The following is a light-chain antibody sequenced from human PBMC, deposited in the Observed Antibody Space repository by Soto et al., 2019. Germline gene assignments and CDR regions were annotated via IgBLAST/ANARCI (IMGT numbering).Light chain of an antibody. J-gene: IGLJ2*01. Sequence: QLVLTQSPSASASLGASVKLTCTLSSGHSSDAIAWHQQQPEKGPRYLMKLNSDGSHSKGDGIPDRFSGSSSGAERYLTNSRLQSEDEADYYCQTWGTGTVVFGGGTKLTVL. V-gene: IGLV4-69*01. CDR1: SGHSSDA. CDR2: LNSDGSH. CDR3: QTWGTGTVV.